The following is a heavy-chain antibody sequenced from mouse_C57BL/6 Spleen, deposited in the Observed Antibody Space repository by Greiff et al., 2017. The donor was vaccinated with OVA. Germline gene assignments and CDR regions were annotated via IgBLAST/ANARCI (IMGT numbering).Heavy chain of an antibody. CDR3: ARETVVGGYYAMDY. J-gene: IGHJ4*01. D-gene: IGHD1-1*01. Sequence: QVQLKQPGAELVKPGASVKLSCKASGYTFTSYWMHWVKQRPGRGLEWIGRIDPNSGGTKYNEKFKSKATLTVDKPSSTAYMQLSSLTSEDSAVYYCARETVVGGYYAMDYWGQGTSVTVSS. V-gene: IGHV1-72*01. CDR1: GYTFTSYW. CDR2: IDPNSGGT.